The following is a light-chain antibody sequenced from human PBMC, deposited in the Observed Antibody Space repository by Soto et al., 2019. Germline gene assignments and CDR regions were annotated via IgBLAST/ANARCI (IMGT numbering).Light chain of an antibody. V-gene: IGKV3-11*01. CDR1: QSVSSY. CDR2: DIS. Sequence: EGAFTQSPVTLSLSPGETATLPCSASQSVSSYLAWYQQKPGQAPRLLIYDISSRATGIPDRFSGSVSGTDFTLTITRLEPEDFAVYYCQQYNKGPRITFGQGTRLE. J-gene: IGKJ5*01. CDR3: QQYNKGPRIT.